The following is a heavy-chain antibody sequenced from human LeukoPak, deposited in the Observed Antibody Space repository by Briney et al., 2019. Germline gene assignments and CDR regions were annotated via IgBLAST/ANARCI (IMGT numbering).Heavy chain of an antibody. V-gene: IGHV4-59*03. Sequence: SETLSLTCTVSAGSINRFYWNWIRQSPGKGLKWIGYIHHSGSTKYNPSLQSRVTMSMDTSKNQVSLKLSSVSAADSAVYSCATNTGSYFAWFDYWGQGTLVTVSS. CDR3: ATNTGSYFAWFDY. CDR2: IHHSGST. D-gene: IGHD1-26*01. J-gene: IGHJ4*02. CDR1: AGSINRFY.